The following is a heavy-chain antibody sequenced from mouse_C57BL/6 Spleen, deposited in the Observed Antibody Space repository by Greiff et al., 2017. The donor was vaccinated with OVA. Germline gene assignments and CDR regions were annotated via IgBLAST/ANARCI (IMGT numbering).Heavy chain of an antibody. CDR3: AGERLPYYFDY. Sequence: QVQLKESGAELVKPGASVKLSCKASGYTFTSYWMHWVKQRPGQGLEWIGMIHPNSGSTNYNEKFKSKATLTVDKSSSTAYMQLSSLTSEDSAVYYCAGERLPYYFDYWGQGTTLTVSS. CDR1: GYTFTSYW. CDR2: IHPNSGST. D-gene: IGHD2-2*01. V-gene: IGHV1-64*01. J-gene: IGHJ2*01.